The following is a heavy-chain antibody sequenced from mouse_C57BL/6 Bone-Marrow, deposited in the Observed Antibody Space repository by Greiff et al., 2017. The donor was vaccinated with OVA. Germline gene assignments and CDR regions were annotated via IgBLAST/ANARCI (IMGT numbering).Heavy chain of an antibody. CDR2: ICSGGCYT. J-gene: IGHJ3*01. CDR3: ASFYYDYDRFAY. Sequence: EVKAVESGGDLVKPGGSLKLSRAASGFTFSSHGMSWVRQTPDKRLEWVATICSGGCYTYYPDSVKGRFNISREKSKNTLYLQMSRLKSEDTAMYYCASFYYDYDRFAYWGKETLVTVSA. D-gene: IGHD2-4*01. V-gene: IGHV5-6*01. CDR1: GFTFSSHG.